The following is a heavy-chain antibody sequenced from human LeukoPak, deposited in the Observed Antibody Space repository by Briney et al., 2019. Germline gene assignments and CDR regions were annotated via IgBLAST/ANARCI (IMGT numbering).Heavy chain of an antibody. CDR2: ITSSGDDI. V-gene: IGHV3-48*03. D-gene: IGHD2-21*01. CDR3: ARFPILDV. Sequence: GGSLRFSCAASGFTFSSFEMNWVRQAPGKGLEWISFITSSGDDIFYADSVKGRFTISRDNAKNSLYLQMNSLRAEDTAVYYCARFPILDVWGQGTTVTVSS. J-gene: IGHJ6*02. CDR1: GFTFSSFE.